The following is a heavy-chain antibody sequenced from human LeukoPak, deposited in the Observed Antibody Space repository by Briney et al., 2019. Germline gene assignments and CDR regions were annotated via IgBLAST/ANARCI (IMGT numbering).Heavy chain of an antibody. J-gene: IGHJ4*02. Sequence: GGSLRLSCAASGFTFSSYSMNWVRQAPGKGLEWVSSISSSSSYIYYADSVKGRFTISRDNAKNSLYLQMNSLRAEDTAVYYCARNRLWVTMVRGVFFDYWGQGTLVTVSS. CDR1: GFTFSSYS. CDR3: ARNRLWVTMVRGVFFDY. V-gene: IGHV3-21*01. CDR2: ISSSSSYI. D-gene: IGHD3-10*01.